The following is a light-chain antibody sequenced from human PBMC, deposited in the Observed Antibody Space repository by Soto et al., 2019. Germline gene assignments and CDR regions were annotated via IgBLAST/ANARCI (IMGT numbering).Light chain of an antibody. Sequence: DIEMTQSPPILSVSPGEGATLSCRASQRISTNLAWYQHIPGQAPRLLMYSTSARATGVPARISGSGSGTEFTLTISSLQPEDFATYYCQQSYRTPPITFGQGTRLEI. CDR1: QRISTN. CDR2: STS. V-gene: IGKV3-15*01. J-gene: IGKJ5*01. CDR3: QQSYRTPPIT.